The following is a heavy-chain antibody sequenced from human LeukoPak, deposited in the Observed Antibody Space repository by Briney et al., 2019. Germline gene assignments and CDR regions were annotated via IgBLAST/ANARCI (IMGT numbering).Heavy chain of an antibody. CDR3: AKAPYYYGSSGYFNY. J-gene: IGHJ4*02. CDR2: ISGSGGST. Sequence: GGSLRLSCAASGFTFSSYAMSWVRQAPGKGLEWVSAISGSGGSTYYADSVKGRFTISRDNSKNTLYLQMNSLRAEDTAVYYCAKAPYYYGSSGYFNYWGQGTLVTVSS. V-gene: IGHV3-23*01. D-gene: IGHD3-22*01. CDR1: GFTFSSYA.